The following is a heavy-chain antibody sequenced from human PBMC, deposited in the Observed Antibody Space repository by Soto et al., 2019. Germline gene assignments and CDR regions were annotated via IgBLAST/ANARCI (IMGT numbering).Heavy chain of an antibody. CDR1: GFSLSTSGVG. V-gene: IGHV2-5*01. CDR2: IYWNDDK. Sequence: QITLKESGPTLVKPTQTLTLTCTFSGFSLSTSGVGVGWIRQPPGKALEWLALIYWNDDKRYSPSLKSRLTITKDTSKNQVVLTMTNMDPVDTATYYCASSPPPVDTAMVIDYWGQGTLVTVSS. D-gene: IGHD5-18*01. CDR3: ASSPPPVDTAMVIDY. J-gene: IGHJ4*02.